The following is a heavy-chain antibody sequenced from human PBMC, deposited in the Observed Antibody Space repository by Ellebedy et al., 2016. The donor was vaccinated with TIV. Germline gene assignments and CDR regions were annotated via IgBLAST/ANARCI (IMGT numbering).Heavy chain of an antibody. CDR3: ARRSSRNVMDV. Sequence: SQTPSLTCAIPGDSVSSNSAGWNWTRQSPSRGLEWLGRTYYRSKWYNDYAVSVKSRITINPDTSKNQFSLQLNSVTPEDTAVYYCARRSSRNVMDVWGQGTTVTVSS. D-gene: IGHD6-13*01. V-gene: IGHV6-1*01. CDR1: GDSVSSNSAG. CDR2: TYYRSKWYN. J-gene: IGHJ6*02.